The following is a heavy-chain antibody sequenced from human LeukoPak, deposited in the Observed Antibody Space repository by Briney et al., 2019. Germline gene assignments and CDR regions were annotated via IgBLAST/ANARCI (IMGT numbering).Heavy chain of an antibody. D-gene: IGHD3-22*01. CDR2: IIPIFGTA. Sequence: ASVKVSCKASGGTFSSYAISWVRQAPGQGLEWMGGIIPIFGTANYAQKLQGRVTMTTDTSTSTAYMELRSLRSDDTAVYYCARDLFRLGSGYVLWGQGTLVTVSS. V-gene: IGHV1-69*05. J-gene: IGHJ4*02. CDR3: ARDLFRLGSGYVL. CDR1: GGTFSSYA.